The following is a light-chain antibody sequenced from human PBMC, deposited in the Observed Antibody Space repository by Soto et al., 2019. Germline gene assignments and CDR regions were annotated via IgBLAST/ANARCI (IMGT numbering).Light chain of an antibody. CDR3: QQTYSTLWT. Sequence: DIQMTQSPSSLSASVGDRVTITCRASQSISTYLNWYLQKPGEAPKLLIYAASSLQSGVPSRFSGSGSGTDFTLTISSLQPEDFATYYCQQTYSTLWTFGQGTKVEIK. J-gene: IGKJ1*01. V-gene: IGKV1-39*01. CDR2: AAS. CDR1: QSISTY.